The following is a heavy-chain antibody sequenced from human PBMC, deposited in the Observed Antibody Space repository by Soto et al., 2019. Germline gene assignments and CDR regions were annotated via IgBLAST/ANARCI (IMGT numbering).Heavy chain of an antibody. CDR3: AKGEYYFDY. V-gene: IGHV3-30*18. Sequence: GGSLRLSCAASGFTFSSYGMHWVRQAPGKGLEWVAVISYDGSNKYYADSVKGRFTISRDNSKNALYLRMNSLRAEDTAVYYCAKGEYYFDYWGQGTLVTVSS. J-gene: IGHJ4*02. CDR1: GFTFSSYG. CDR2: ISYDGSNK.